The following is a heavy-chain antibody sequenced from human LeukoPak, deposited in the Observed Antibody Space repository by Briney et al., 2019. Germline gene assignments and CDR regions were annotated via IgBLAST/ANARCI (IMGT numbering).Heavy chain of an antibody. V-gene: IGHV1-69*13. CDR3: AREDSSGPPN. CDR2: IIPIFGTA. CDR1: GGTFSSYA. J-gene: IGHJ4*02. Sequence: ASVTVSFKASGGTFSSYAISWVRQAPGQGLEWMGGIIPIFGTANYAQKFQGRVTITADESTSTAYMELSSLRSEDTAVYYCAREDSSGPPNWGQGTLVTVSS. D-gene: IGHD6-19*01.